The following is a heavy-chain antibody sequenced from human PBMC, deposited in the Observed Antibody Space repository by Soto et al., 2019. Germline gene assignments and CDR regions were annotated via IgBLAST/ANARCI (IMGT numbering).Heavy chain of an antibody. CDR1: GYPISRGYY. V-gene: IGHV4-38-2*02. Sequence: SDTLSLTCCVSGYPISRGYYWGWSGQPPGRGLELIVRIYHSVRPYYNPSLKSLVAISGETSKTQFSLKLSSVTPADTAVYYCARGAPSYDYVWGSYRYRYYFAYWGQGTLVTIS. CDR2: IYHSVRP. CDR3: ARGAPSYDYVWGSYRYRYYFAY. D-gene: IGHD3-16*02. J-gene: IGHJ4*02.